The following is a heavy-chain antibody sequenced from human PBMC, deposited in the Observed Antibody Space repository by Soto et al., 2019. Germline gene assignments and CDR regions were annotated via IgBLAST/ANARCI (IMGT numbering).Heavy chain of an antibody. Sequence: GGSLRLSCAASGFTFSSYGMHWVRQAPGKGLEWVAVIWYDGSNKYYADSVKGRFTISRDNSKNTLYLQMNSLRAEDTAVYYCARGRCGELLWGGTKYYFDYWGQGTLVTGSS. CDR3: ARGRCGELLWGGTKYYFDY. J-gene: IGHJ4*02. CDR1: GFTFSSYG. V-gene: IGHV3-33*08. D-gene: IGHD3-10*01. CDR2: IWYDGSNK.